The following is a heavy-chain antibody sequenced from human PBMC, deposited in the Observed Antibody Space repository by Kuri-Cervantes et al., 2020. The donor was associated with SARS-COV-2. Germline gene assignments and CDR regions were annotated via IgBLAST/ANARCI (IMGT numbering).Heavy chain of an antibody. V-gene: IGHV4-34*01. CDR2: ITHRGDT. CDR1: GGSFNTYY. J-gene: IGHJ6*03. D-gene: IGHD5-24*01. Sequence: SETLSLTCAVYGGSFNTYYWAWNRQPPGKGPERIGEITHRGDTIYNMSLKSRVTISVDTSKKQFSLDLRSVTAADTAIYYCARGPGYNGYYYMDVWGDGTTVTVSS. CDR3: ARGPGYNGYYYMDV.